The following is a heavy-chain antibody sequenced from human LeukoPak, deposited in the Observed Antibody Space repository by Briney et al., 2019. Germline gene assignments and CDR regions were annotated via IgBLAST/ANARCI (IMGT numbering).Heavy chain of an antibody. CDR1: RFTFSSYA. CDR3: AKEGYSSSWNADFDY. D-gene: IGHD6-13*01. Sequence: GGSLRLSCAASRFTFSSYAMSWVRQVPGKGLEWVSAISGSGGITYYADSVKGRFTISRDNSKNTLYLQMNSLRAEDTAVYYCAKEGYSSSWNADFDYWGQGTLVIVSS. CDR2: ISGSGGIT. V-gene: IGHV3-23*01. J-gene: IGHJ4*02.